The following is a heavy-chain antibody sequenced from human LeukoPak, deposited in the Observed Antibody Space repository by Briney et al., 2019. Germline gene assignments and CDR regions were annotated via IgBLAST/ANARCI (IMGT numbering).Heavy chain of an antibody. CDR2: ISYTGSA. J-gene: IGHJ6*02. CDR1: GDSMRSSGYD. Sequence: SETLSLTCIVSGDSMRSSGYDWGWIRQPPGKGLEWIGSISYTGSAHYNPSLKSRVTLSVDTSKNQFSLKLRSLTAADTAVYYCARSVDYFYYAMDVWGQGTTVTVSS. CDR3: ARSVDYFYYAMDV. V-gene: IGHV4-39*01.